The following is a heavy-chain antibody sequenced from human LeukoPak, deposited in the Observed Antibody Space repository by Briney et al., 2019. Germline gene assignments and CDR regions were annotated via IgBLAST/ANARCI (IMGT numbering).Heavy chain of an antibody. D-gene: IGHD3-10*01. CDR3: ASYGSGSYGNYMDV. CDR2: ISGDGGST. J-gene: IGHJ6*03. Sequence: GGSLRLSCAASGFTFDDYAMHWVRQAPGKGLEWVSLISGDGGSTYYADSVKGRFTISRDNSKNSLYLQMSSLRTEDTALYYCASYGSGSYGNYMDVWGKGTTVTVSS. V-gene: IGHV3-43*02. CDR1: GFTFDDYA.